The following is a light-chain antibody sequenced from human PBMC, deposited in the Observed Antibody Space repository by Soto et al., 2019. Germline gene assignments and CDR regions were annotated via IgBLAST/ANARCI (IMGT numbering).Light chain of an antibody. CDR3: QQRYNWPNT. CDR1: QSVGTY. Sequence: EIVLTQSPATLSLPPGVRATLSCRASQSVGTYLAWYQHNPGQAPMLLIYDASNRATGIPARFSCSGSGTDFTLTIGSPEPEDFAVYYCQQRYNWPNTFGQGTKLEIK. V-gene: IGKV3-11*01. J-gene: IGKJ2*01. CDR2: DAS.